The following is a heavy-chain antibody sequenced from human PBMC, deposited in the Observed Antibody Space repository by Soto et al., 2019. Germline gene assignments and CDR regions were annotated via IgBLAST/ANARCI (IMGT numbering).Heavy chain of an antibody. CDR2: ISTYNGNT. Sequence: ASVKVSFKASGYSFSTYAISWVRQAPGQGLEWLGRISTYNGNTNYGHILQGRVALTTDTSTNTAFMELRSLGSDDTAVYYCARTIAVAGIGYYFDYWGQGTLVTVSS. V-gene: IGHV1-18*04. CDR1: GYSFSTYA. CDR3: ARTIAVAGIGYYFDY. J-gene: IGHJ4*02. D-gene: IGHD6-19*01.